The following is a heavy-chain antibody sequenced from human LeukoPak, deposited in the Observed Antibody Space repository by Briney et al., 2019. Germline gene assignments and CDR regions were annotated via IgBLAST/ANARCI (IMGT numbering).Heavy chain of an antibody. J-gene: IGHJ1*01. CDR2: ITHTGTT. CDR3: ARPFTPMVRGVMRF. V-gene: IGHV4-34*08. D-gene: IGHD3-10*01. Sequence: SETLSLTCAVYGGTFSGYYWAWIRQFPGKGLEWNGEITHTGTTNYNPSLKSRVVMSIDASKNQFSLKLTSVTAADAALYFCARPFTPMVRGVMRFWGQGTLVAVSS. CDR1: GGTFSGYY.